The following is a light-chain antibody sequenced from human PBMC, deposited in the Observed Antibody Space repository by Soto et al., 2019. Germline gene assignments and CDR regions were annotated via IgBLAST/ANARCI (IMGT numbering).Light chain of an antibody. J-gene: IGKJ1*01. V-gene: IGKV3-15*01. CDR3: QQYNSWPPWT. CDR2: GAS. Sequence: EIVMTQSPATLPVSPGDKATFSCRASQRVDSNLAWYQQKPGQAPRLLIYGASTRATGISARFSGSGSGTEFTLSISSLQSEDFAVYYCQQYNSWPPWTFGQGTKLEIK. CDR1: QRVDSN.